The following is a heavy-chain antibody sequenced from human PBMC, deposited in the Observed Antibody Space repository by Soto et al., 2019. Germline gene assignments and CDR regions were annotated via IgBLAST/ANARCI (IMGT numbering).Heavy chain of an antibody. V-gene: IGHV4-59*08. CDR1: GGSISRYY. J-gene: IGHJ4*02. D-gene: IGHD1-26*01. Sequence: PSEPLSLTCTVSGGSISRYYWSWIRQPPGKGLEWIGYIYYSGSTNYNSSLKSRVTISVDMSKNQFSLTLSSVTAADTAVYYCSRLQYSGTTGYFDCWGQGTLVTVSS. CDR2: IYYSGST. CDR3: SRLQYSGTTGYFDC.